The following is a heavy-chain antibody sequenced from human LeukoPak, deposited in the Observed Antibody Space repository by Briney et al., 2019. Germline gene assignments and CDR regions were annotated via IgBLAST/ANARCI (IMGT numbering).Heavy chain of an antibody. J-gene: IGHJ3*02. Sequence: ASVKVACKASGFPFNGYYMHWVRQAPGQGLEWMGWINPNSGDANYGQKFQGRVTMTRDTSISTAYMELRRLRSDDTAVYHCAREGDSSADAFDIWGQGTMVTVSS. CDR2: INPNSGDA. V-gene: IGHV1-2*02. CDR1: GFPFNGYY. D-gene: IGHD3-22*01. CDR3: AREGDSSADAFDI.